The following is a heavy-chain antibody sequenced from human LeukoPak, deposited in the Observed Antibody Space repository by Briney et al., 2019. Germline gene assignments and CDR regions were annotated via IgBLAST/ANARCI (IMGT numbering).Heavy chain of an antibody. Sequence: SGPTLVNPTQTLTLTCTFSGFSLSTSGVGVGWIRQPPGKALEWLALIYWDDDKRYSPSLKSRLTITKDTSKNQVVLTMTNMDPVDTATYYCAHSPREYDYVWGSYRVGGGFDYWGQGTLVTVSS. V-gene: IGHV2-5*02. J-gene: IGHJ4*02. CDR3: AHSPREYDYVWGSYRVGGGFDY. CDR1: GFSLSTSGVG. CDR2: IYWDDDK. D-gene: IGHD3-16*02.